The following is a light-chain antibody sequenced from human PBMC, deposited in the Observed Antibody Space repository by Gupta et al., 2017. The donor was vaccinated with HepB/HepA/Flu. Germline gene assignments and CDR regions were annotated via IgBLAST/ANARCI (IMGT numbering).Light chain of an antibody. CDR2: RNN. Sequence: GKQGATWLQQNQGHPPSLLSYRNNNRPSGIPERFSASRSGNTASLTISGLQPEDEGDYYCSSLYRSLKAYVFGTGTKVTVL. V-gene: IGLV10-54*02. CDR1: GKQG. CDR3: SSLYRSLKAYV. J-gene: IGLJ1*01.